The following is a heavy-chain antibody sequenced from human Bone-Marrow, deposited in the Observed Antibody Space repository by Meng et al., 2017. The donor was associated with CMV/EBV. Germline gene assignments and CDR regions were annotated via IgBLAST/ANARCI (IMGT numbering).Heavy chain of an antibody. J-gene: IGHJ4*02. CDR1: GFTLRNYC. CDR3: ARDEGGDNYFDY. CDR2: IWYDGSNK. D-gene: IGHD2-21*01. V-gene: IGHV3-33*08. Sequence: SLRIPCAASGFTLRNYCMSWVRQAPGKGLEWVAVIWYDGSNKYYADSVKGRFTISRDNSKNTLYLQMNSLRAEDTAVYYCARDEGGDNYFDYWGQGTLVTVSS.